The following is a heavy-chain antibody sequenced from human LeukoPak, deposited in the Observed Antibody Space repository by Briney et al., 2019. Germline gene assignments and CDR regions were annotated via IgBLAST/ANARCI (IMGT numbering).Heavy chain of an antibody. CDR1: GFTFSSYG. D-gene: IGHD5-18*01. CDR2: ISYDGSNK. V-gene: IGHV3-30*18. J-gene: IGHJ4*02. CDR3: AKDRDTAMDYFDY. Sequence: GRSLRLSCAASGFTFSSYGMHWVRQAPGKGLEWVAVISYDGSNKYYADSVKGRFTISRDNSKNTLYLQMNSLRAEDTAVYYCAKDRDTAMDYFDYWGQGTLVTVSS.